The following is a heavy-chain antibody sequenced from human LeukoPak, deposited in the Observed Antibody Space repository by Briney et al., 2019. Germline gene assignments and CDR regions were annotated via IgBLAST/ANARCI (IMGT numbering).Heavy chain of an antibody. Sequence: SGTLSLTCAVSGGSISSSNWWSWIRQPPGKGLEWIGYIYYSGSTNYNPSLKSRVTISVDTSKNQFSLKLSSVTAADTAVYYCARDGSGDYVGAFDIWGQGTMVTVSS. CDR2: IYYSGST. CDR1: GGSISSSNW. J-gene: IGHJ3*02. D-gene: IGHD4-17*01. CDR3: ARDGSGDYVGAFDI. V-gene: IGHV4-61*01.